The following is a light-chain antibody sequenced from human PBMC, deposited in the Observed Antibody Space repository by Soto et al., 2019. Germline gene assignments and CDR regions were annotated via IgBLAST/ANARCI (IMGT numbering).Light chain of an antibody. Sequence: QSALTQPASVSASPGQSITISCTGTSSDIGGYKYVSWYQQHPGKAPKLMIYDISNRPSGVSNRFSGSKSGNTASLTISGLQVEDEADYYCSSYRSSGTPGVFGGGTKLTVL. CDR3: SSYRSSGTPGV. CDR1: SSDIGGYKY. J-gene: IGLJ3*02. CDR2: DIS. V-gene: IGLV2-14*03.